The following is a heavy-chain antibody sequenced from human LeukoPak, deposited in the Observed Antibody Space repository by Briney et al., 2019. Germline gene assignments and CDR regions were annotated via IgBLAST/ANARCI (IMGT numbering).Heavy chain of an antibody. Sequence: ASVKVSCKASGYTFTGYYMHWVRQAPGQGLEWMGWINPNSGGTNYAQKFQGRVTMTRDTSISTAYMELGRLRSDDTAVYYCATSPVVPAAIRCPDYWGQGTLVTVSS. CDR3: ATSPVVPAAIRCPDY. V-gene: IGHV1-2*02. D-gene: IGHD2-2*01. J-gene: IGHJ4*02. CDR2: INPNSGGT. CDR1: GYTFTGYY.